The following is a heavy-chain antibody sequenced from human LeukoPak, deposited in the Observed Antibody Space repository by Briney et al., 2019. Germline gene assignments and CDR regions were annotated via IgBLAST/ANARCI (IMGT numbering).Heavy chain of an antibody. J-gene: IGHJ3*02. CDR2: IWYDGSNK. CDR3: ARDAGHHYDFWSGYFSSDAGRPFDI. V-gene: IGHV3-33*01. D-gene: IGHD3-3*01. Sequence: PGRSLRLSWAASGFTFSSYGMHWVRQAPGKGLEWVAVIWYDGSNKYYADSVKGRFTISRDNSKNTLYLQMNSLRAEDTAVYYCARDAGHHYDFWSGYFSSDAGRPFDIWGQGTMVTVSS. CDR1: GFTFSSYG.